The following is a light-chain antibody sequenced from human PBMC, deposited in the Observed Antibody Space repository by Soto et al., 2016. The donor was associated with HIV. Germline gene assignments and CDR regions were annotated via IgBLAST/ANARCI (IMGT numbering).Light chain of an antibody. V-gene: IGLV3-25*03. J-gene: IGLJ2*01. CDR2: KDS. Sequence: SYELTQPPSVSVSPGQTASITCSGDTLPKQYAYWYQQEPGQAPVLVIYKDSERPSGIPERFSGSSSGTTVTLTISGVQAEDEADYYCQSADSSGTYVLFGGRDQADR. CDR1: TLPKQY. CDR3: QSADSSGTYVL.